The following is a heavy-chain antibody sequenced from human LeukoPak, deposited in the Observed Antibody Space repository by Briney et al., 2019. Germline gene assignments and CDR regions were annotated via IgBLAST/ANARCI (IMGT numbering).Heavy chain of an antibody. J-gene: IGHJ4*02. Sequence: GASVKVSCKASGYTFTGYYMHWVRQAPGQGLEWMGWINPNSGGTNYAQKFQGRVTMTRDTSISTACMELSRLRSDDTAVYYCARDLRPQEYYDYVWGSYRPAYFGYWGQGTLVTVSS. CDR2: INPNSGGT. CDR1: GYTFTGYY. CDR3: ARDLRPQEYYDYVWGSYRPAYFGY. D-gene: IGHD3-16*02. V-gene: IGHV1-2*02.